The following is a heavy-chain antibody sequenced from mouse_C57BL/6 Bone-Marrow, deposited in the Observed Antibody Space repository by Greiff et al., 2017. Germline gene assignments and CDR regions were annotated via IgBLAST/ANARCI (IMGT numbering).Heavy chain of an antibody. D-gene: IGHD1-1*01. Sequence: QVPLQQSGAELARPGASVKLSCKASGYTFTSYGISWVKQRTGQGLAWIGEIYPRSGNTYYNETFKGKATLTADKSSSTAYMELRSLTSEDSAVXFGARYYYCGSSYAMDYWGQGTSVTVSS. CDR3: ARYYYCGSSYAMDY. V-gene: IGHV1-81*01. CDR2: IYPRSGNT. J-gene: IGHJ4*01. CDR1: GYTFTSYG.